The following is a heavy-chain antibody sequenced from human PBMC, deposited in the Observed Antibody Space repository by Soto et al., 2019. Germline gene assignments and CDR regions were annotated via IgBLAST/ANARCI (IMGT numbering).Heavy chain of an antibody. CDR2: ISYDGSNK. CDR3: ARVGHYYDNDNYWGVLDH. Sequence: GGSLRLSFAASGFTFSSYAMHWVRQAPGKGLEWVAVISYDGSNKYYADSVKGRFTISRDNTKKSLYLQMNSLSADDTAMYFCARVGHYYDNDNYWGVLDHWGQATLVTVSS. CDR1: GFTFSSYA. D-gene: IGHD3-22*01. J-gene: IGHJ1*01. V-gene: IGHV3-30-3*01.